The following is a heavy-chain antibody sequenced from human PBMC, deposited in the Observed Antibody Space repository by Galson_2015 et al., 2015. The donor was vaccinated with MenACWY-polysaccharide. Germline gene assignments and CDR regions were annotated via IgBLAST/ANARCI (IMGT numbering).Heavy chain of an antibody. D-gene: IGHD6-19*01. V-gene: IGHV3-7*01. J-gene: IGHJ4*02. CDR3: ARYRDSSGRRFDY. CDR2: IKQDGSEK. CDR1: GFTFSGFW. Sequence: SLRLSCAASGFTFSGFWMSWVRQAPGKGLEWVANIKQDGSEKYYVDSVKGRFTISRDNAKNSLYLQMNSLRAEDTAVYYCARYRDSSGRRFDYWCQGTLVTVSS.